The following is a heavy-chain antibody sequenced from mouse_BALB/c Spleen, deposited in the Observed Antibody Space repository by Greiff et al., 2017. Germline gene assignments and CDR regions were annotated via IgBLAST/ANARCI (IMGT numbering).Heavy chain of an antibody. V-gene: IGHV14-4*02. CDR2: IDPENGDT. D-gene: IGHD2-4*01. Sequence: VQLKESGAELVRSGASVKLSCTASGFNIKDYYMHWVKQRPEQGLEWIGWIDPENGDTEYAPKFQGKATMTADTSSNTAYLQLSSLTSEDTAVYYCNAWGITTGTWFAYWGQGTLVTVSA. CDR1: GFNIKDYY. J-gene: IGHJ3*01. CDR3: NAWGITTGTWFAY.